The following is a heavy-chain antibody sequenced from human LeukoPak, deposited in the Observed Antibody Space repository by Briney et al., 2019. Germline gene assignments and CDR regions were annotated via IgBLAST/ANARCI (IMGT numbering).Heavy chain of an antibody. V-gene: IGHV4-31*03. CDR2: IYYSGST. J-gene: IGHJ6*02. CDR3: ARHQNYYDSSGYYREGMDV. Sequence: SETLSLTCTVSGGSLSSGGYYWSWIRQHPGKGLEWIGYIYYSGSTYYNPSLKSRVTISVDTSKNQFSLKLSSVTAADTAVYYCARHQNYYDSSGYYREGMDVWGQGTTVTVSS. D-gene: IGHD3-22*01. CDR1: GGSLSSGGYY.